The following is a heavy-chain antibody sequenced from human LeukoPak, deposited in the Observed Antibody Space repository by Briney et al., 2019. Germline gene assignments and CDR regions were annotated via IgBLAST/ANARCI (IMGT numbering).Heavy chain of an antibody. CDR1: GGSISSGDYY. CDR3: ARGRGWQLLWDGYYFDY. CDR2: IYYSGST. D-gene: IGHD2-15*01. J-gene: IGHJ4*02. Sequence: PSETLSLTCTVSGGSISSGDYYWSWIRQPPGKGLEWIGYIYYSGSTYYNPSLKSRVTTSVDTSKNQFSLKLSSVTAADTAVYYCARGRGWQLLWDGYYFDYWGQGTLVTVSS. V-gene: IGHV4-30-4*01.